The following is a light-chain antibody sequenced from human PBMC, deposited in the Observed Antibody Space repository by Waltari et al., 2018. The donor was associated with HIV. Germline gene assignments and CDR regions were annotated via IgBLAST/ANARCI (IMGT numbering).Light chain of an antibody. J-gene: IGLJ2*01. Sequence: QSALTPPATVSASPGQSTTISCTGINNAIGADTSYSWDHHQPVNVPKLLIYDIPGRPAGVFGRCSWSKSVNAASLTSAWLQPDDLADYYCGSSTNGNIVLFGGRSKRTVL. CDR2: DIP. CDR1: NNAIGADTS. CDR3: GSSTNGNIVL. V-gene: IGLV2-14*01.